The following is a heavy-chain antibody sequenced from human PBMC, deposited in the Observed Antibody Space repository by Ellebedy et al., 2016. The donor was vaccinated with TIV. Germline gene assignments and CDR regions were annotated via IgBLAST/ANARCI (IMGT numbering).Heavy chain of an antibody. CDR1: ELTVNSNY. D-gene: IGHD2-8*01. V-gene: IGHV3-66*01. CDR3: ARETFNDVELKEWGIFDI. J-gene: IGHJ3*02. Sequence: GGSLRLSCAASELTVNSNYMSWVRQAPGKGLGWVSVIFIDGTTHYADSVKGRFAISRDNYKNTLFLQMNSLRAEDTAIYYCARETFNDVELKEWGIFDIWGQGTMVTVSS. CDR2: IFIDGTT.